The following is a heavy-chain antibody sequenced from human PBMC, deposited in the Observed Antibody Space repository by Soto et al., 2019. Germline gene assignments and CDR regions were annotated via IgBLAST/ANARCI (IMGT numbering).Heavy chain of an antibody. CDR3: ARDPYHVLMVNAPNLYGMDV. V-gene: IGHV1-69*13. D-gene: IGHD2-8*01. CDR1: GGTFSSYA. Sequence: SVKVSCKASGGTFSSYAISWVRQAPGQELEWMGEIIPIFGTANYAQKFQGRVTITADESTSTAYMELSSLRSDDTAVYYCARDPYHVLMVNAPNLYGMDVWGQGTTVTVSS. CDR2: IIPIFGTA. J-gene: IGHJ6*02.